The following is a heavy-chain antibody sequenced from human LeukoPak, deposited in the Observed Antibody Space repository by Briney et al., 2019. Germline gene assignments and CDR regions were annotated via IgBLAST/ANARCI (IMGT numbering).Heavy chain of an antibody. CDR3: ARDWRNAFDI. CDR1: GFTFSSYG. Sequence: GGSLRLSCAASGFTFSSYGMHWVRQAPGKGLEWVSYISSSGSTIYYADSVKGRFTISRDNAKNSLYLQMNSLRAEDTAVYYCARDWRNAFDIWGQGTMVTVSS. V-gene: IGHV3-48*04. J-gene: IGHJ3*02. CDR2: ISSSGSTI.